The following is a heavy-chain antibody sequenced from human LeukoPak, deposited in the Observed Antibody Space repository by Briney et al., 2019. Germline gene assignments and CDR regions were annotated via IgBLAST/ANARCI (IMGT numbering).Heavy chain of an antibody. D-gene: IGHD4-11*01. J-gene: IGHJ4*02. V-gene: IGHV3-33*01. CDR2: IWYDGSNK. CDR1: GFTFSSYG. Sequence: GGSLRLSCAASGFTFSSYGMHWVRQAPGKGLEWVAVIWYDGSNKYYADSVKGRFTISRDYSKNTLYLQMNSLRAEDTAVYYCARVVYSNEFDYWGQGTLVTVSS. CDR3: ARVVYSNEFDY.